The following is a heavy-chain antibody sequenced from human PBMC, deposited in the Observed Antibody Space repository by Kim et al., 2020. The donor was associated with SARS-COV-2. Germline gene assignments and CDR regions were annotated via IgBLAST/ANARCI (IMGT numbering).Heavy chain of an antibody. CDR1: GDSIRTSSNY. CDR2: VYNSWST. D-gene: IGHD3-3*02. V-gene: IGHV4-31*03. CDR3: ARCIGDY. Sequence: SETLSLTCSVSGDSIRTSSNYWSWIRQRPGKGLEWIAYVYNSWSTYHSPSLKSRLTISVDKSKNQFSLKLSSVTAADMAVYYCARCIGDYWGQGILVTVAA. J-gene: IGHJ4*02.